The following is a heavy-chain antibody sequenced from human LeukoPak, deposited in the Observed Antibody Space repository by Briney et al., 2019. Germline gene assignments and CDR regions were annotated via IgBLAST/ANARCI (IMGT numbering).Heavy chain of an antibody. Sequence: SETLSLTCAVYGGSFGGYYWSWIRQPPGKGLEWIGEINHSGSTNYNPSLKSRVTISVDTSKNQFSLKLSSVTAADTAVYYCARTNRSDDILTGYSLDYFDYWGQGTLVTVSS. CDR2: INHSGST. J-gene: IGHJ4*02. CDR1: GGSFGGYY. CDR3: ARTNRSDDILTGYSLDYFDY. V-gene: IGHV4-34*01. D-gene: IGHD3-9*01.